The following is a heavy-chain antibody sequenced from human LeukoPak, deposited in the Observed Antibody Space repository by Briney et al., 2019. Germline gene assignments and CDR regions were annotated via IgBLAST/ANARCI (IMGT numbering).Heavy chain of an antibody. Sequence: ETLSLTCTVSGGSISSHFWSWVRQAPGKGLEWVANIKQDGSEKYYVDSVKGRFTISRDNSKNSLYLQMNSLRAEDTAVYYCARDVPGRLGGVDYWGQGTLVTVSS. CDR3: ARDVPGRLGGVDY. CDR1: GGSISSHF. J-gene: IGHJ4*02. V-gene: IGHV3-7*01. D-gene: IGHD6-25*01. CDR2: IKQDGSEK.